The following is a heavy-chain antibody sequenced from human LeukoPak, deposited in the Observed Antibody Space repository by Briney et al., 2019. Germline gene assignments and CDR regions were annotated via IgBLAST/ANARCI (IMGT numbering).Heavy chain of an antibody. Sequence: SVKVSCKASGGTFNSYAINWVRQAPGQGLEWMGGIIPRLGTTKYIEKFQGRITITTDESTTTAYMELTSLRSEDTAVYYCAADGTDWGQGTLVTISS. CDR2: IIPRLGTT. V-gene: IGHV1-69*05. CDR3: AADGTD. CDR1: GGTFNSYA. J-gene: IGHJ4*02.